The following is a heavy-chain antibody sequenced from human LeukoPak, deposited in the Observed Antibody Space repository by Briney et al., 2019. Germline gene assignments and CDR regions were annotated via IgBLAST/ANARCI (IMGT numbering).Heavy chain of an antibody. D-gene: IGHD3-22*01. CDR3: ARGGVGYYYDSSGYRAGYFQH. J-gene: IGHJ1*01. CDR2: INHSGST. CDR1: GGSFSGYY. Sequence: SETLSLTCAVCGGSFSGYYWSWIRQPPGKGLEWIGEINHSGSTNYNPSLKSRVTISVDTSKNQFSLKLSSVTAADTAVYYCARGGVGYYYDSSGYRAGYFQHWGQGTLVTVSS. V-gene: IGHV4-34*01.